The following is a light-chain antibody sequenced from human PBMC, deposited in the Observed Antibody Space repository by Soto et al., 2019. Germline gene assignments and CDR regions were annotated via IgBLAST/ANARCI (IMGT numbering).Light chain of an antibody. Sequence: QSVLTQPPSVSGAPGQRVTIPCTGSNSNIGAGYAVHWYQVVPGTAPKLLIHANNNRPSGVPDRFSGSRSGTSASLAITGLQAEDEADYYCQSYDSSLSASVVFGGGTKLTVL. J-gene: IGLJ2*01. CDR2: ANN. CDR3: QSYDSSLSASVV. V-gene: IGLV1-40*01. CDR1: NSNIGAGYA.